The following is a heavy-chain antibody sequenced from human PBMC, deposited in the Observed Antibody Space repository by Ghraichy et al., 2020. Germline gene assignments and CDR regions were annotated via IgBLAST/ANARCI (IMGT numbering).Heavy chain of an antibody. J-gene: IGHJ5*02. D-gene: IGHD3-16*01. CDR2: INPHDSNT. CDR1: GYGFTNYW. Sequence: GESLNISCKGSGYGFTNYWIGLVRQMPGKGLELMGIINPHDSNTRYSPSFQGQVTISLDKSINTAYLQWSSLQASDSAMYYCARSYTGEDWFDPWGQGTLITVSS. V-gene: IGHV5-51*01. CDR3: ARSYTGEDWFDP.